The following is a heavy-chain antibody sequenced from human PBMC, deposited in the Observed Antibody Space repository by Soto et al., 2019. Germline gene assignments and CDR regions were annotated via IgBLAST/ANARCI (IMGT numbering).Heavy chain of an antibody. D-gene: IGHD3-3*01. CDR1: GGTFISYA. J-gene: IGHJ6*02. V-gene: IGHV1-69*01. CDR3: AEGLWRGYSEYYYDMDV. Sequence: QVQLVQSGAEMKKPGSSVTVSCKVFGGTFISYAISWVRQAPGQGLEWMGGIIPIFGAPNYAQNFQGRVTITADGSTSTAYMDLSSLRSEDTAVYYCAEGLWRGYSEYYYDMDVWGQGTAVTVSS. CDR2: IIPIFGAP.